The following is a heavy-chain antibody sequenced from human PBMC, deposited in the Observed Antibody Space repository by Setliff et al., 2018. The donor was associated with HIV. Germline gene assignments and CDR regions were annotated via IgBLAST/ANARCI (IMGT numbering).Heavy chain of an antibody. CDR3: ASGHAGATFYYGMDV. Sequence: SETLSLTCAVSGYSISSGYDWGWIRQPPGKGLEWIGIIYHSGSTYYNPSLKSRVTISVDTSKNQFSLKLSSVTAADTAVYYCASGHAGATFYYGMDVWGQGTTVTVSS. J-gene: IGHJ6*02. CDR2: IYHSGST. D-gene: IGHD6-25*01. CDR1: GYSISSGYD. V-gene: IGHV4-38-2*01.